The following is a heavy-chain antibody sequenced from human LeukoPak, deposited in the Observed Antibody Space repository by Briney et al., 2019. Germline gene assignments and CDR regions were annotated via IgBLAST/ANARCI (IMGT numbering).Heavy chain of an antibody. V-gene: IGHV3-48*01. Sequence: PGGSLRLSCAASGFTFSSYSMNWVRQAPGKGLEWLSYITGSSSAMKYADSVKGRFTISRDNAKNSLYLQMNSLRAEDTAVYYCAKDDSSGYDYWGQGTLVTVSS. J-gene: IGHJ4*02. D-gene: IGHD6-19*01. CDR1: GFTFSSYS. CDR3: AKDDSSGYDY. CDR2: ITGSSSAM.